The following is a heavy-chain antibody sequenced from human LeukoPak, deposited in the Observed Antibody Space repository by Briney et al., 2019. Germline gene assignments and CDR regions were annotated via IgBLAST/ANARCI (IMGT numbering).Heavy chain of an antibody. CDR3: ARDLGGSSLDYYYYYMDV. J-gene: IGHJ6*03. V-gene: IGHV3-21*01. CDR1: GFTFSSYS. CDR2: ISSSSSYI. D-gene: IGHD6-13*01. Sequence: GGSLRLSCAASGFTFSSYSMNWVRQAPGKGLEWVSSISSSSSYIYYADSVKGRFTISRDNAKNSLYLQMNSLGAEDTAVYYCARDLGGSSLDYYYYYMDVWGKGTTVTVSS.